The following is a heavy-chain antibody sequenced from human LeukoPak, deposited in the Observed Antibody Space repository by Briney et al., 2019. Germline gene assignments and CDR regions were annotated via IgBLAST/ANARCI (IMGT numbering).Heavy chain of an antibody. CDR3: ARALRLWGGNSGIAFDI. D-gene: IGHD4-23*01. CDR1: GGSISGYY. J-gene: IGHJ3*02. CDR2: IYYSGST. Sequence: SETLSLTCTVSGGSISGYYWSWIRQPPGKGLEWIGYIYYSGSTNYNPSLKSRVTISEDMSNNQFSLKLSSVTAADTAVYYCARALRLWGGNSGIAFDIWGQGTMVTVSS. V-gene: IGHV4-59*01.